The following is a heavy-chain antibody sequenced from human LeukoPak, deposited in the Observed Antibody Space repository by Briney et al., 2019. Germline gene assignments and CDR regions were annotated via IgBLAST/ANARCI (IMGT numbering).Heavy chain of an antibody. J-gene: IGHJ6*03. D-gene: IGHD5-24*01. CDR1: GITFTSHA. CDR2: ISGSGGHT. CDR3: AKGGVATMRDGYNYYYYYMEV. V-gene: IGHV3-23*01. Sequence: GGSLRLSCAASGITFTSHAMSWVRQAPGKGLEWVSGISGSGGHTYYGDSVKGRFTISRDNSKSTLYLQMNSLRAEDTDVYYCAKGGVATMRDGYNYYYYYMEVWGRGTTVTVSS.